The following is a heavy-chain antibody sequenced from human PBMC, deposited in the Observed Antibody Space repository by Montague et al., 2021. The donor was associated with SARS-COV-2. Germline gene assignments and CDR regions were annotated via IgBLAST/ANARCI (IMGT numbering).Heavy chain of an antibody. CDR2: ISYDGSNK. J-gene: IGHJ4*02. Sequence: SLRLSCAASGFTFSSYAMYWVRQAPGKGLEWVAVISYDGSNKYYADSVKGRFTISRDNSKNTLYLQMNSLRAEDTAVYYCARDEPVVITTPFDYWGQGTLVTVSS. D-gene: IGHD3-22*01. CDR3: ARDEPVVITTPFDY. CDR1: GFTFSSYA. V-gene: IGHV3-30-3*01.